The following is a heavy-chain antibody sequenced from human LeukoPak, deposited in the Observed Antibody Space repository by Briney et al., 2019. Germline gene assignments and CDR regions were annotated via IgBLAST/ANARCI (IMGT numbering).Heavy chain of an antibody. CDR2: IYSSGST. CDR3: ARGGSYLSAFDI. V-gene: IGHV3-66*01. D-gene: IGHD1-26*01. Sequence: GGSLRLSCVVSGFIVSSNYMSWVRQAPGKGLEWVSIIYSSGSTYYADSVKGRFTISRDNSKNTLYLQMNSLRAEDTAVYYCARGGSYLSAFDIWGQGTMVTVSS. J-gene: IGHJ3*02. CDR1: GFIVSSNY.